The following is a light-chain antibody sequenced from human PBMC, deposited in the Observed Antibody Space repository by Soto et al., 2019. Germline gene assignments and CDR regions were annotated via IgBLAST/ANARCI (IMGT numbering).Light chain of an antibody. CDR1: RSDIGSYNY. V-gene: IGLV2-14*01. CDR2: GVS. Sequence: QSVLTQPAAVSGSPGQWITISCSGRRSDIGSYNYVAWYQQFPGKTPKILIYGVSNRPSGVSSRFSGSKSGNTASLTISGLQAEDEADYYCISYTGSSTSYVFGSGTRVTVL. J-gene: IGLJ1*01. CDR3: ISYTGSSTSYV.